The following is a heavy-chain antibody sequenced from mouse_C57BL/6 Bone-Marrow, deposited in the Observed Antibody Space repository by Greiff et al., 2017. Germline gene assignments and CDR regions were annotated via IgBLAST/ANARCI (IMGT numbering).Heavy chain of an antibody. Sequence: QVQLQQPGAELVRPGTSVKLSCKASGYTFTSYWMHWVKQRPGQGLEWIGVIDPSDSYTNYNQKFKGKATLTVDTSSSTAYMQLSSLTSEDSAVYYCAGGSSLDYGGQGTSVTVSS. CDR3: AGGSSLDY. J-gene: IGHJ4*01. CDR1: GYTFTSYW. V-gene: IGHV1-59*01. D-gene: IGHD3-2*02. CDR2: IDPSDSYT.